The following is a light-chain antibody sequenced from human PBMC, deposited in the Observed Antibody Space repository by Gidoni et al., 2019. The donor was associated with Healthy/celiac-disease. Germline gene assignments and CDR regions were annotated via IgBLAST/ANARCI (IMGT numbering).Light chain of an antibody. CDR2: DAS. CDR1: QSVSSY. V-gene: IGKV3-11*01. CDR3: QQRSNWPIT. J-gene: IGKJ5*01. Sequence: EIVLTQSPATLSLSPGERATISCRASQSVSSYLAWYQQKPGQAPRLLIYDASNRATGIPARFSGSGSGTYFTLTISSLEPEDFAVYYCQQRSNWPITFGQGTRLEIK.